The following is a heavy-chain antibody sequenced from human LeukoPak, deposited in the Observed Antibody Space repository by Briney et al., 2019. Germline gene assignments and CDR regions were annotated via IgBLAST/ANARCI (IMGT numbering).Heavy chain of an antibody. V-gene: IGHV4-39*01. CDR2: IYYSGGTYSGST. CDR3: ARHCRYSSGVTGT. CDR1: GGSISNSSYY. J-gene: IGHJ5*02. Sequence: PSETLSLTCTVSGGSISNSSYYSGWIRQPPGKGLEWIGSIYYSGGTYSGSTYYNPSLKNRVTISVETSKNHFSLNLSSVTAPDTAVYYCARHCRYSSGVTGTWGQGTLVTVSS. D-gene: IGHD5-18*01.